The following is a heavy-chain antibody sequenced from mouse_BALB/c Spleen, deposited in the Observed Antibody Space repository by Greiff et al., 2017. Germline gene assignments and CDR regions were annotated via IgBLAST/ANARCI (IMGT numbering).Heavy chain of an antibody. CDR2: INSNGGST. CDR3: ARNYYGSSYRAWFAY. J-gene: IGHJ3*01. V-gene: IGHV5-6-3*01. D-gene: IGHD1-1*01. CDR1: GFTFSSYG. Sequence: DVQLVESGGGLVQPGGSLKLSCAASGFTFSSYGMSWVRQTPDKRLELVATINSNGGSTYYPDSVKGRFTISRDNAKNTLYLQMSSLKSEDTAMYYCARNYYGSSYRAWFAYWGQGTLVTVSA.